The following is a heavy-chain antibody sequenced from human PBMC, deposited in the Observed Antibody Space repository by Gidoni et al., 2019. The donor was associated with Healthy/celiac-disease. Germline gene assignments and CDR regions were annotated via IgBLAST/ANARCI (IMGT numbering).Heavy chain of an antibody. CDR3: ARGRGCSSTSCYPFDY. J-gene: IGHJ4*02. CDR1: GGSFSGYY. CDR2: INHSGST. V-gene: IGHV4-34*01. D-gene: IGHD2-2*01. Sequence: QVQLQQWGAGLLKPSETLSLTCTVYGGSFSGYYWRWIRQPPGKGLEWIGEINHSGSTNYNPSLKSRVTISVDTSKNQFSLKLSSVTAADTAVYYCARGRGCSSTSCYPFDYWGQGTLVTVSS.